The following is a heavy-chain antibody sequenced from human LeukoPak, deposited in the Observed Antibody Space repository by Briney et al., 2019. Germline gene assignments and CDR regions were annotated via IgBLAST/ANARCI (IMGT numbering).Heavy chain of an antibody. CDR2: ISAYNGST. CDR3: ARSHYDILTGYYTTPYYYYGMDV. J-gene: IGHJ6*02. D-gene: IGHD3-9*01. V-gene: IGHV1-18*01. CDR1: GYTFTSYG. Sequence: ASVKVSCKASGYTFTSYGISWVRQAPGQGLEWMGWISAYNGSTNYAQKLQGRVTMTTDTSTSTAYMELRSLRSDDTAVYYCARSHYDILTGYYTTPYYYYGMDVWGQGTTVTVSS.